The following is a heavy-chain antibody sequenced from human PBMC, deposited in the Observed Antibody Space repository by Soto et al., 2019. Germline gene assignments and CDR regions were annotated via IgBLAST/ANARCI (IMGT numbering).Heavy chain of an antibody. CDR3: AKDLGDFWSGSAFDY. J-gene: IGHJ4*02. D-gene: IGHD3-3*01. V-gene: IGHV3-23*01. CDR1: GFTFSSYA. CDR2: ISGSGGST. Sequence: GGSLRLSCAASGFTFSSYAMSWVRQAPGKGLEWVSAISGSGGSTYYADSVKGRFTISRDNSKNTLYLQMNSLRAEDTAVYYCAKDLGDFWSGSAFDYWGQGTLVTVSS.